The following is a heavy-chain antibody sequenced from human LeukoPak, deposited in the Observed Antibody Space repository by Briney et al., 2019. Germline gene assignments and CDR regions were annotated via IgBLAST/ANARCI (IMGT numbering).Heavy chain of an antibody. V-gene: IGHV4-30-2*01. CDR1: GCAISSGGYS. Sequence: SQTLSLTCVVSGCAISSGGYSWSWIRQPPGKGLEWIGYIYHSGSTYYNPSLKSRVTMSVDTSKNQFSLKLSSVTAADTAVYYCARRGSWSYYYAMDVWGQGTTVAVSS. CDR3: ARRGSWSYYYAMDV. D-gene: IGHD6-13*01. CDR2: IYHSGST. J-gene: IGHJ6*02.